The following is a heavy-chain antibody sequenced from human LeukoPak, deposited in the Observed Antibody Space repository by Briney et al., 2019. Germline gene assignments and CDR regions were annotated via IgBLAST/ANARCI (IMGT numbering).Heavy chain of an antibody. J-gene: IGHJ4*02. D-gene: IGHD3-22*01. V-gene: IGHV1-18*01. CDR3: ARVSGPSFYYDGSGYYYPTYY. Sequence: AAVTVSCKASGYSFTSYGISWVRQAPGQGLEWMGWISAYNGTTNYAQKLQGRVTMTTDTSTSTAYMELRSLRTDDTAVYYCARVSGPSFYYDGSGYYYPTYYWGQGTLVTASS. CDR2: ISAYNGTT. CDR1: GYSFTSYG.